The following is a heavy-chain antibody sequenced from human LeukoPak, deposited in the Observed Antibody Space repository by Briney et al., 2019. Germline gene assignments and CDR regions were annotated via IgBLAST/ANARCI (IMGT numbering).Heavy chain of an antibody. J-gene: IGHJ3*02. CDR2: IIPIFGTP. V-gene: IGHV1-69*05. D-gene: IGHD2-2*01. CDR1: GYTFTSYG. CDR3: ARDPLGYCSSTKCYVDALDI. Sequence: SVKVSCKASGYTFTSYGISWVRQAPGQGLEWMGGIIPIFGTPNYAQKFQGRVTITTDDSTNTAYMELRSLRSEDTAVYYCARDPLGYCSSTKCYVDALDIWGQGTMVTVSS.